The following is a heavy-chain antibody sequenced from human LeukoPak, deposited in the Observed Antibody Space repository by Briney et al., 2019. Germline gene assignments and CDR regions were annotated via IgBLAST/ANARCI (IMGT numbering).Heavy chain of an antibody. J-gene: IGHJ4*02. CDR1: GFTFSSYA. CDR2: IGGSGGST. V-gene: IGHV3-23*01. CDR3: AKNRGSSITSCFDY. Sequence: GGSLRLSCAASGFTFSSYAMSWVRQAPGKGLEWVSSIGGSGGSTYYADSVKGRFTISRDNSKNTPYLQMNSLRAEDTAVYYCAKNRGSSITSCFDYWGQGTLVTVSS. D-gene: IGHD2-2*01.